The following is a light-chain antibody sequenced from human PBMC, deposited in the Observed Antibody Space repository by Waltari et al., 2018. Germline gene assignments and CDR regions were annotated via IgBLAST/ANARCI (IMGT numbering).Light chain of an antibody. CDR2: GAS. Sequence: EIVMTQSPATLSVSPGEGATLSCRASQSVGSNLAWYQQKPGQAPRLLIYGASTRATGIPARFSGSGSGTEFTLTISSMQSEDFAVYYCQQYNNWPPYTFGQGTKLEIK. V-gene: IGKV3-15*01. J-gene: IGKJ2*01. CDR3: QQYNNWPPYT. CDR1: QSVGSN.